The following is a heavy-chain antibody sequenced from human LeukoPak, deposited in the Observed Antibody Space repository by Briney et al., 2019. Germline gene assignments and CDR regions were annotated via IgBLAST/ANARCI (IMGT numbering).Heavy chain of an antibody. CDR1: VYSNNSGYY. V-gene: IGHV4-38-2*01. J-gene: IGHJ5*02. D-gene: IGHD6-19*01. CDR2: IYHSGDT. Sequence: SETLSLTCAVSVYSNNSGYYLGWIRPPPGKGLEWIGSIYHSGDTYYNPCVRSRVTISVDTSENHFSLKLSSVMAADTAVYYGARNYTVAGVESLFDHWGQGTLVTVSS. CDR3: ARNYTVAGVESLFDH.